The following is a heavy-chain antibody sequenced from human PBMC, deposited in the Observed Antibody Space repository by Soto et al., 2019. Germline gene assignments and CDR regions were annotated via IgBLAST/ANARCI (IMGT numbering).Heavy chain of an antibody. V-gene: IGHV3-30*03. CDR2: ISYDGSNK. J-gene: IGHJ3*02. CDR1: GFTFSSYG. CDR3: ARDGLRQYAFDI. D-gene: IGHD4-17*01. Sequence: GGSLRLSCAASGFTFSSYGMHWVRQAPGKGLEWVAVISYDGSNKYYADSVKGRFTISRDNSKNTLYLQMNSLRAEDTAVYYCARDGLRQYAFDIWGQGTMVTVSS.